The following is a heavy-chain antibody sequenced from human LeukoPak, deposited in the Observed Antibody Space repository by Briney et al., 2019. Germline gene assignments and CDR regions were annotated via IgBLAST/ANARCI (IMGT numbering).Heavy chain of an antibody. CDR1: GGSFSDYY. V-gene: IGHV4-34*01. Sequence: PSETLSPTCAVYGGSFSDYYWNWIRQSPGKGLEWIGEINHSGTTNYNPSLKSRVTIPVDTSKNQFSLRLSSVTAADTAIYHCARGLRLPSRSTPAVPHVWSKGTTVTVSA. CDR3: ARGLRLPSRSTPAVPHV. CDR2: INHSGTT. J-gene: IGHJ6*04. D-gene: IGHD6-19*01.